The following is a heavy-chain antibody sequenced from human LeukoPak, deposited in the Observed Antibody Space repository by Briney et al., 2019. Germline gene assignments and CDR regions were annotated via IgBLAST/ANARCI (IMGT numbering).Heavy chain of an antibody. CDR3: ATWRGYSTSWYERNWFDP. V-gene: IGHV1-2*02. Sequence: ASVKVSCKASGYTFIDYYMHWVRQAPGQGPEWMGWINPNTGGTNYARKFQGRVTMTTDTSISTAYMELSRLRSDDTAVYYCATWRGYSTSWYERNWFDPWGRGTLVTVSS. D-gene: IGHD6-13*01. J-gene: IGHJ5*02. CDR1: GYTFIDYY. CDR2: INPNTGGT.